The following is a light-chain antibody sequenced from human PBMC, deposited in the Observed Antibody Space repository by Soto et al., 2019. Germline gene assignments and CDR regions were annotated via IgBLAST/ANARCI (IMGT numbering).Light chain of an antibody. J-gene: IGKJ2*01. CDR3: QQYGSSPPHT. V-gene: IGKV3-20*01. Sequence: EVVLTQSPGTLSLSPGERATVFCRASQSVSNNYVAWYQQKPGQAPRLLIFGSSDRATGIPDRFSGSGSGTDFTLTISRLEPEDFAVYFCQQYGSSPPHTFGQGTNLEIK. CDR2: GSS. CDR1: QSVSNNY.